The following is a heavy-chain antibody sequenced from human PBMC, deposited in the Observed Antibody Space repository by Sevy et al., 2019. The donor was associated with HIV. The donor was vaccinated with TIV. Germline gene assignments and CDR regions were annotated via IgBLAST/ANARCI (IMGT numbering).Heavy chain of an antibody. D-gene: IGHD1-26*01. CDR3: ATTSTPLYYYALDV. CDR2: IYSGEYT. CDR1: GFTISRKY. Sequence: GGSLRLSCAASGFTISRKYMSWVRQAPGKGLEWVSVIYSGEYTYYADSVKGRFTISRDISKNTLNLEMNNLRAEDTAIYYCATTSTPLYYYALDVWGQGTTVTVSS. J-gene: IGHJ6*02. V-gene: IGHV3-53*01.